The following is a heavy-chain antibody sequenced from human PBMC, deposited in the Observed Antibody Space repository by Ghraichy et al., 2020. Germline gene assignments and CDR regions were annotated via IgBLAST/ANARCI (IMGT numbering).Heavy chain of an antibody. CDR3: ARARDSHCLGGICSYYFDY. CDR1: GFTFSTYD. CDR2: IGAAGDT. V-gene: IGHV3-13*01. D-gene: IGHD4-23*01. J-gene: IGHJ4*02. Sequence: GGSLRLSCAASGFTFSTYDIHWVRQAPGKGLEWVSGIGAAGDTYYPGSVKGRFTISRENAKNSLYLQLNSLRAGDTAVYYCARARDSHCLGGICSYYFDYWGQGTLVTVSS.